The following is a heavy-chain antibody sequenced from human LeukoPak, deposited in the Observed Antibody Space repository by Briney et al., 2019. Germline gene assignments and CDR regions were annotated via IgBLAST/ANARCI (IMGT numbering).Heavy chain of an antibody. V-gene: IGHV3-23*01. D-gene: IGHD5-24*01. J-gene: IGHJ4*02. Sequence: GGSLRLSCAASGFTFSTYAMSWVRQAPGKGLEWVSLISGSGGSIYYADSVKGRFTISRDNSKNTLYLQMHSLRAEDTAVYYCAKEKMTTTSFDYWGQGTLVTVSS. CDR2: ISGSGGSI. CDR3: AKEKMTTTSFDY. CDR1: GFTFSTYA.